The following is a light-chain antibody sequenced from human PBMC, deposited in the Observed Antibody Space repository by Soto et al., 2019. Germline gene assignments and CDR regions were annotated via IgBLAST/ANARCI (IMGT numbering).Light chain of an antibody. CDR2: DVT. Sequence: QSALTQPRSVSGSPGQSVAISCTGTSSDVGSSNFVSWYQHHPGKAPKLMIYDVTARPSGVPDRVSASKSSNPASLTISGLQAEDEADYYCCSYAGTFTPVVFGGGTKLTVL. CDR1: SSDVGSSNF. CDR3: CSYAGTFTPVV. V-gene: IGLV2-11*01. J-gene: IGLJ2*01.